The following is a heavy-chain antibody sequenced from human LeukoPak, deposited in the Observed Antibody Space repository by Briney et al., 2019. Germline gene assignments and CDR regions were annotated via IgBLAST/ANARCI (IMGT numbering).Heavy chain of an antibody. CDR2: IYSGGST. D-gene: IGHD2-8*01. V-gene: IGHV3-53*01. CDR1: GFTVSSNY. CDR3: ARDRCSQAPYYYGMDV. Sequence: PGGSLRLSCAASGFTVSSNYMSWVRQAPGKGLEWVSVIYSGGSTYYADSVKGRFTISRDNSKNTLYLQMNSLRAEDTAVYYCARDRCSQAPYYYGMDVWGQGTTVTVSS. J-gene: IGHJ6*02.